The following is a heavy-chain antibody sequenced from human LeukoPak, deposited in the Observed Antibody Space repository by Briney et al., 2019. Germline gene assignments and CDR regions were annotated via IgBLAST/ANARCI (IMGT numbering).Heavy chain of an antibody. J-gene: IGHJ6*02. V-gene: IGHV3-23*01. Sequence: GGSLRLSCAASFIFSTYAMNWVRQAPGKGLEWVSAISDSGGITYYADSVKGRFTISRDNSKNTLYLQMNSLRAEDTAIYYCAKASAIRGYYYYGMDVWGQGTTVTVSS. CDR1: FIFSTYA. CDR3: AKASAIRGYYYYGMDV. D-gene: IGHD2-2*01. CDR2: ISDSGGIT.